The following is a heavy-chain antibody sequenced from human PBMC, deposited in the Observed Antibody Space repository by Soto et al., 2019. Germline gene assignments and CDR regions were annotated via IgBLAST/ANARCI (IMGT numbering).Heavy chain of an antibody. CDR1: GYTFTSYG. D-gene: IGHD3-10*01. Sequence: GASVKVSCKASGYTFTSYGISWVRQAPGQGLEWMGRISAYNGNTNYAQKLQGRVTMTADTSTSTAYMELSSLRSEDTAVYYCASELPHTGYFDYWGQGTLVTVSS. V-gene: IGHV1-18*01. CDR2: ISAYNGNT. CDR3: ASELPHTGYFDY. J-gene: IGHJ4*02.